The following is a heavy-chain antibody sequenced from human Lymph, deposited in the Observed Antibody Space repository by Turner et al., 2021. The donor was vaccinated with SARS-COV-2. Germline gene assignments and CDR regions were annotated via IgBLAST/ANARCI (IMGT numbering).Heavy chain of an antibody. Sequence: QVQLVESGGGVVQPGRSLRLSCASSGFTFSSYAMHWVRHAPGKGLEWLALISYDGSNKYYADSVKGRFTISRDNSKNTLYLQMNSLRAEDTAVYYCAREMGAGSDYWGQGTLVTVSS. J-gene: IGHJ4*02. CDR3: AREMGAGSDY. CDR2: ISYDGSNK. D-gene: IGHD3-10*01. CDR1: GFTFSSYA. V-gene: IGHV3-30*04.